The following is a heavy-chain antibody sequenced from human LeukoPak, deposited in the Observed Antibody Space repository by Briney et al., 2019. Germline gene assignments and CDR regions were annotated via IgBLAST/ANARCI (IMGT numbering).Heavy chain of an antibody. Sequence: GASVKVSCKASGGTFISYAISWVRQAPGQGLEWMGGIIPIFGTANYAQKFQGRVTITADESTSTAYMELSSLRSEDTAVYYCARAEYCSSTSCYNYYGMDVWGQGTTDTVSS. D-gene: IGHD2-2*02. CDR1: GGTFISYA. CDR2: IIPIFGTA. J-gene: IGHJ6*02. V-gene: IGHV1-69*13. CDR3: ARAEYCSSTSCYNYYGMDV.